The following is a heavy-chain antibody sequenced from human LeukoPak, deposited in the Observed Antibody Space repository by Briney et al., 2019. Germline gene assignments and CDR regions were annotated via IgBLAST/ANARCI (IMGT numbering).Heavy chain of an antibody. D-gene: IGHD5-18*01. Sequence: QTGGSLRLSCAASGFTFSDYAMSWVRQAAAKGLEWVSGISDTGRRTYYTDSVKGRFTISRDDSKKTVYLQMKTLTAEDTAIYFCARHDSFIPYWGQGTLVTVSS. J-gene: IGHJ4*02. CDR1: GFTFSDYA. CDR3: ARHDSFIPY. V-gene: IGHV3-23*01. CDR2: ISDTGRRT.